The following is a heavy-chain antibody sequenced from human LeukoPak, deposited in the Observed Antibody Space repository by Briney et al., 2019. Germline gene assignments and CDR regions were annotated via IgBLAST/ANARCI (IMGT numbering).Heavy chain of an antibody. CDR1: GFTSRIYA. D-gene: IGHD2-21*02. Sequence: GRSLRLSCAASGFTSRIYAMSWVRDAPRKGLGWGSGITGSAAMTYSADSVKGRFTISRDNSDNTLYLQMSSLKAEDTAVYWCAKAIRDTPRPGFDNWGQGTLVTVSS. CDR2: ITGSAAMT. J-gene: IGHJ4*02. V-gene: IGHV3-23*01. CDR3: AKAIRDTPRPGFDN.